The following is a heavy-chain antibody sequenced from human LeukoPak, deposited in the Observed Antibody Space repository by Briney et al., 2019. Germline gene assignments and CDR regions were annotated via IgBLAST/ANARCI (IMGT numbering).Heavy chain of an antibody. D-gene: IGHD3-3*01. Sequence: PGGSLRLSCAASGFTLSSYWMSWVRQAAGKGLEWVANIKQDGREKYYVDSVKSRFTISRENAKNSLYLQMNSLRAEDRAVYYCASFNLMYDFWSGYKLPDYWGQGTLVTVSS. CDR2: IKQDGREK. CDR3: ASFNLMYDFWSGYKLPDY. CDR1: GFTLSSYW. J-gene: IGHJ4*02. V-gene: IGHV3-7*01.